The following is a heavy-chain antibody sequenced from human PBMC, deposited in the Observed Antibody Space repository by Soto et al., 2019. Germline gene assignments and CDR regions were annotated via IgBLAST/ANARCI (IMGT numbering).Heavy chain of an antibody. CDR3: ATQEVGGSYVYTFDP. J-gene: IGHJ5*02. V-gene: IGHV4-39*01. Sequence: SETLSLTCTVSGVSISSTSYYWGWIRQPPGKGLEWIASIYYSGVTYYNASLKSRVTIAADTSKNQFSLKLSSVTAADTAVYYCATQEVGGSYVYTFDPWGQGTLVTVSS. CDR1: GVSISSTSYY. D-gene: IGHD1-26*01. CDR2: IYYSGVT.